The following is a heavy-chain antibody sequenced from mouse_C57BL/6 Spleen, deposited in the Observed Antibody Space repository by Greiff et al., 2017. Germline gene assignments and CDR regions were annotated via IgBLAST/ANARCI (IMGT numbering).Heavy chain of an antibody. Sequence: EVNLVESGGGLVKPGGSLKLSCAASGFTFSSYAMSWVRQTPEKRLEWVATISDGGSYTYYPDNVKGRFTISRDNAKNNLYLQMSHLKSEDTAMYYCAARRYYGSSFHWYFDVWGTGTTVTVSS. CDR3: AARRYYGSSFHWYFDV. CDR1: GFTFSSYA. J-gene: IGHJ1*03. D-gene: IGHD1-1*01. V-gene: IGHV5-4*03. CDR2: ISDGGSYT.